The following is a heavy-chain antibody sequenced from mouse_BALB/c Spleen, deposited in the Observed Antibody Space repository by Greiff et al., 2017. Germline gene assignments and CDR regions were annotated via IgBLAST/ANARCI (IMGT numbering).Heavy chain of an antibody. CDR2: INPSSGYT. V-gene: IGHV1-4*01. J-gene: IGHJ4*01. D-gene: IGHD1-1*01. CDR1: GYTFTSYT. Sequence: VQLQQSGAELARPGASVKMSCKASGYTFTSYTMHWVKQRPGQGLEWIGYINPSSGYTNYNQKFKDKATLTADKSSSTAYMQLSSLTSVDSAVYYCAREDYGSSAYWGQGTAVTVSS. CDR3: AREDYGSSAY.